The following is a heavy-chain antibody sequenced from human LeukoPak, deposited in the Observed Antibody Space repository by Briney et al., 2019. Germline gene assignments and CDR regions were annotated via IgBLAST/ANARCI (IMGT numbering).Heavy chain of an antibody. CDR1: GFTFSNYA. Sequence: GGSLRLSCAASGFTFSNYAVSWVRQAPGKGLGWVSSIAGSGGSTYYADSVKGRFTISRDNSKNTLYLQMNSLRADDTAVYYCARGLRWRDYWGQGTLVTVSS. D-gene: IGHD4-23*01. CDR3: ARGLRWRDY. J-gene: IGHJ4*02. CDR2: IAGSGGST. V-gene: IGHV3-23*01.